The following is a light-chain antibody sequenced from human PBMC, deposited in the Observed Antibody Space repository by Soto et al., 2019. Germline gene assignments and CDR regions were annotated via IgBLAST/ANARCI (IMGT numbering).Light chain of an antibody. CDR1: QSVATN. J-gene: IGKJ4*01. V-gene: IGKV3-15*01. CDR3: QQANSFPLT. CDR2: GAS. Sequence: VMTQSPATLSVSPGERVTLSCRASQSVATNLAWYQQRPGQAPRLLIYGASKRAIGLPARFSGSGSGTEFTLTISSLQPEDFATYYCQQANSFPLTFGGGTKVDIK.